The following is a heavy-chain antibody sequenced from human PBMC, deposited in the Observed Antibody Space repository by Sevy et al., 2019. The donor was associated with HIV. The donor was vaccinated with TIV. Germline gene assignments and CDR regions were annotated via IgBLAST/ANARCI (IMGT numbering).Heavy chain of an antibody. CDR3: AKDMALNYYGSGSYYNTQDGMDV. Sequence: GGSLRLSCAASGFSFSNYAMHWVRQAPGKGLEWVAVISYEGSDEDYSDSVKGRFTISRDISNKTLSLRMNSMTVEDTAVYYCAKDMALNYYGSGSYYNTQDGMDVWGPGTTVTVSS. CDR1: GFSFSNYA. V-gene: IGHV3-30*18. D-gene: IGHD3-10*01. CDR2: ISYEGSDE. J-gene: IGHJ6*02.